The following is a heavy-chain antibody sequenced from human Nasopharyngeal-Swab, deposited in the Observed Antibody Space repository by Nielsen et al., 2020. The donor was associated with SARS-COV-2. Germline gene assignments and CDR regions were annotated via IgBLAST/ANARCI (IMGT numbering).Heavy chain of an antibody. V-gene: IGHV3-21*01. J-gene: IGHJ4*02. CDR1: GFTFSSYS. CDR2: ISSSSSYI. CDR3: ATAFGVTMISPCNY. D-gene: IGHD3-22*01. Sequence: LSLTCAASGFTFSSYSMNWVRQAPGKGLEWVSSISSSSSYIYYADSVKGRFTISRDNAKNSLYLQMNSLRAEDTAVYYCATAFGVTMISPCNYWGQVTLVTVSS.